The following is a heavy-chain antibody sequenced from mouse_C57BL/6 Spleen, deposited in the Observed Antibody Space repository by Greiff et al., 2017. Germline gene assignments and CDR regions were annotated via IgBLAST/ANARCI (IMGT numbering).Heavy chain of an antibody. CDR2: ISSGGSYT. CDR3: ARRYSCSIFDY. J-gene: IGHJ2*02. V-gene: IGHV5-6*01. D-gene: IGHD1-1*01. CDR1: GFTFSSYG. Sequence: EVQVVESGGDLVKPGGSVKLSCEASGFTFSSYGMSWVSQTPDKRLEWVATISSGGSYTYYTDRVKGSVTISRDNAKNTLYLQMSSLKSEDTAMYSCARRYSCSIFDYWGQGTSLTVSS.